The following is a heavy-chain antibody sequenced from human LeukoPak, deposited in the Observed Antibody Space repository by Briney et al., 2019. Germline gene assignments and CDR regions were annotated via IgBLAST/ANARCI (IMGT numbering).Heavy chain of an antibody. J-gene: IGHJ3*02. CDR1: GYTFTVYY. CDR3: AKWELPDGAFDI. V-gene: IGHV1-2*02. CDR2: INPNSGGT. D-gene: IGHD1-26*01. Sequence: GASVKVSCKASGYTFTVYYMHWVRQAPGQGLEWMGWINPNSGGTNYAQKFQGRVTMTRDTSISTAYMELSRLRSDDTAVYYCAKWELPDGAFDIWGQGTMVTVSS.